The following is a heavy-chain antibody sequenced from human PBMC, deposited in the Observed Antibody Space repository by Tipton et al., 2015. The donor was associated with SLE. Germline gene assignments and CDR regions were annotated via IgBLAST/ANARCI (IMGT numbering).Heavy chain of an antibody. D-gene: IGHD6-19*01. CDR2: ISYDGIDE. CDR3: ARPLSTSGFDY. CDR1: GFYFNKYA. Sequence: RSLRLSCAGSGFYFNKYAMSWVRQAPGKGLEWVAFISYDGIDEFYANSVKGRFTISRDNSKNMVFLQMGSLRAEDTAVYYCARPLSTSGFDYWGQGTLVTVSS. V-gene: IGHV3-30*14. J-gene: IGHJ4*02.